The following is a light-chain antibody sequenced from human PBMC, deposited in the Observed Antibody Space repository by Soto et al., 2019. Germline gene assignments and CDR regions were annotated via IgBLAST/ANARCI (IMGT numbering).Light chain of an antibody. CDR3: SSYTSSSTVL. Sequence: QSALTQPASVSGSPGQSITISCTGTSSDVGGYNYVSWYQHHPGKAPKLMIFEVSNRPSGVSIRFSGSKSGNTASLTVSGLQAEDEADYYCSSYTSSSTVLFGGGTKLTVL. CDR1: SSDVGGYNY. V-gene: IGLV2-14*01. J-gene: IGLJ2*01. CDR2: EVS.